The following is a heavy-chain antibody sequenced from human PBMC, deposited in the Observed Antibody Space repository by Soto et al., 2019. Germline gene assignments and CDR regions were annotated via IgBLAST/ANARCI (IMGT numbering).Heavy chain of an antibody. CDR1: GYTFSSYA. CDR2: ISPYNGNT. Sequence: ASVKVSCKASGYTFSSYAITWVRQAPGQGLEWMGWISPYNGNTHYAQNLQGRVTMTTDSSTTTAYMELRSLKSDDTAIYYCARGTTVTTTPTYYYMDVWGKGTAVTVSS. CDR3: ARGTTVTTTPTYYYMDV. D-gene: IGHD4-4*01. J-gene: IGHJ6*03. V-gene: IGHV1-18*01.